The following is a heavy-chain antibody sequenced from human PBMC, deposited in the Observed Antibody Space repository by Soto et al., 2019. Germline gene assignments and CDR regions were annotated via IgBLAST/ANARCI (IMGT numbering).Heavy chain of an antibody. Sequence: SCTAPGFTYGDYAMSWFRQAPGKGLEWVGFIRSKAYGGTTEYAASVKGRFTISRDDSKSIAYLQMNSLKTEDTAVYYCTRDRSYDFWSGYPLGTWFDPWGQGTLVTVSS. CDR2: IRSKAYGGTT. V-gene: IGHV3-49*03. CDR1: GFTYGDYA. J-gene: IGHJ5*02. D-gene: IGHD3-3*01. CDR3: TRDRSYDFWSGYPLGTWFDP.